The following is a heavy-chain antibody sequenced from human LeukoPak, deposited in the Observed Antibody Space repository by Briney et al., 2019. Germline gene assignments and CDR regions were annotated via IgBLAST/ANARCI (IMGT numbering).Heavy chain of an antibody. V-gene: IGHV4-39*01. Sequence: SETLSLTCTVSGGSIRSSYYYWGWIRQPPGKGLEWIGSIYDSGSTYYNPSLKSRVTISVDTSKNQFSLKLNSVTAADTAVYYCASLRRDTSDAFDMWGQGTMVTVSS. D-gene: IGHD5-18*01. CDR3: ASLRRDTSDAFDM. J-gene: IGHJ3*02. CDR1: GGSIRSSYYY. CDR2: IYDSGST.